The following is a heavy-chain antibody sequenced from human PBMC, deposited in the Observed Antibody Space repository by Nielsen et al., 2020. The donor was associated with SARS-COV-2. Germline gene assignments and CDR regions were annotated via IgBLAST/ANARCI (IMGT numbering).Heavy chain of an antibody. CDR1: GYSFTSYW. D-gene: IGHD3-22*01. Sequence: GESLKISCKGSGYSFTSYWISWVRQMPGKGLEWMGRIDPSDSYTNYSPSFQGHVTISADKSISTAYLQWSSLKASDTAMYYCARGPSHYYDSSGTPPPDYWGQGTLVTVSS. J-gene: IGHJ4*02. CDR3: ARGPSHYYDSSGTPPPDY. V-gene: IGHV5-10-1*01. CDR2: IDPSDSYT.